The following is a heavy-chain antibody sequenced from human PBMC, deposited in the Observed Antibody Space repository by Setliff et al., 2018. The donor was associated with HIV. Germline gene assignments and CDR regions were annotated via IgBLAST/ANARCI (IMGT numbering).Heavy chain of an antibody. CDR3: AENRSPSIFSAPTNAFDI. D-gene: IGHD3-9*01. CDR1: GGTFSTYS. J-gene: IGHJ3*02. Sequence: SVKVSCKGFGGTFSTYSLSWVRKAPGQGLEWMGGIIPIFGKTNYAQKFPGRVTITADKSPTTAFMDLSGLRSEDTAVYYCAENRSPSIFSAPTNAFDIWGQGTMVTVSS. CDR2: IIPIFGKT. V-gene: IGHV1-69*06.